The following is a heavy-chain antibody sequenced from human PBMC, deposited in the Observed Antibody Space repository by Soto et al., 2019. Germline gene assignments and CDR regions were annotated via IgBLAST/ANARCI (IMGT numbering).Heavy chain of an antibody. CDR2: IYYSGST. V-gene: IGHV4-59*08. J-gene: IGHJ4*02. Sequence: QVQLQESGPGLVKPSETLSITCTVSGGSISSYYWSWIRQPPGNGLEWIGYIYYSGSTNYNPSLKSRVTISVDTSKNQFSLKLSSVTAADTAVYYCAGRYGPGFDYWGQGTLVTVSS. D-gene: IGHD4-17*01. CDR1: GGSISSYY. CDR3: AGRYGPGFDY.